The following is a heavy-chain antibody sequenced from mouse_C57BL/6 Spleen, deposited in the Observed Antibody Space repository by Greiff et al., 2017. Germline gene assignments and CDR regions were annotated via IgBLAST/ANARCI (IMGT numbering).Heavy chain of an antibody. Sequence: EVQLVESGGGLVKPGGSLKLSCAASGFTFSDYGMHWVRQAPEKGLEWVAYISSGSSTIYYADTVKGRFTISRDNAKNTLFLQMTSLRSEDMAMYYCARGDYGNYFLYYYAMDYWGQGTSVTVSS. CDR1: GFTFSDYG. V-gene: IGHV5-17*01. CDR2: ISSGSSTI. CDR3: ARGDYGNYFLYYYAMDY. J-gene: IGHJ4*01. D-gene: IGHD2-1*01.